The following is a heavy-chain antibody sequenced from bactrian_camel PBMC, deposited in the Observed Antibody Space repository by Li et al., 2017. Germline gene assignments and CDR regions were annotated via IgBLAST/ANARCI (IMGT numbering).Heavy chain of an antibody. CDR2: VYSRAGAT. CDR3: AVLSQFNHCRGVLVGIWQQYAS. J-gene: IGHJ4*01. V-gene: IGHV3S6*01. CDR1: ASRYC. D-gene: IGHD5*01. Sequence: HVQLVESGGGLVQPGGSLRLSCVASASRYCMGWFRQAPGKEREEVAGVYSRAGATYYADFVKGQFTISRDNARNTLYLQMDSLKPEDTAMYYCAVLSQFNHCRGVLVGIWQQYASWGQGTQVTVS.